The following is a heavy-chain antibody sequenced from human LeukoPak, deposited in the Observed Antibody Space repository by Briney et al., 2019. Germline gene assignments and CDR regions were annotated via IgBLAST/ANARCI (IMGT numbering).Heavy chain of an antibody. Sequence: GGSLRLSCAASGVTFSSYSMNWVRQAPGKGLEWVSSISSSSSYIYYADSVQGRFTISRDNSKNTLYVQMNSLRADDTAIYYCVKDSYYYDNSGYYYVKDHWGQGTLVTVSS. V-gene: IGHV3-21*04. D-gene: IGHD3-22*01. CDR2: ISSSSSYI. CDR3: VKDSYYYDNSGYYYVKDH. CDR1: GVTFSSYS. J-gene: IGHJ4*02.